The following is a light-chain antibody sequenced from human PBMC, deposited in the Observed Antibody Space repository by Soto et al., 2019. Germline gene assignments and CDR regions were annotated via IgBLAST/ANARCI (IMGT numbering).Light chain of an antibody. V-gene: IGLV2-8*01. CDR3: SSYAGSNNLL. CDR1: NSDIGTYNF. Sequence: QSALTQPPSASGSPGQSVAISCTGTNSDIGTYNFVSWYQQHPGKAPKLMIYEVNKRPSGVPDRFSGSKSGTTASLPGSGLQPEDEAEYYCSSYAGSNNLLFGGGTKLTVL. J-gene: IGLJ2*01. CDR2: EVN.